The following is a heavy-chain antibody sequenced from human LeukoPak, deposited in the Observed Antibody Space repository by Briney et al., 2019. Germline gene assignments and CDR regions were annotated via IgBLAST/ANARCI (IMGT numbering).Heavy chain of an antibody. J-gene: IGHJ4*02. V-gene: IGHV3-23*01. Sequence: GGSLRLSCAASGFTFSSYAMSWVRQAPGKGLEWVSAISGSGGSTYYADSVKGRFTISRDNSKNTLYLQMNSLRAEDKAVYYCAKTFIAVAGEAEFYFDYWGQGTLVTVSS. CDR1: GFTFSSYA. D-gene: IGHD6-19*01. CDR2: ISGSGGST. CDR3: AKTFIAVAGEAEFYFDY.